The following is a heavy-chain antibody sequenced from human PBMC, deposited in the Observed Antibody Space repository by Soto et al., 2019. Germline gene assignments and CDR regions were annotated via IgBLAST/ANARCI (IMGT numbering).Heavy chain of an antibody. D-gene: IGHD5-18*01. CDR3: ARAYKGGDTAMVDFDY. Sequence: QVQLVQSGAEVKKPGSSVKVSCKASGGTFSSYAISWVRQAPGQGLEWMGGIIPIFGTANYAQKFQGRVTITADESTSTVYMELSRLSSEETAVYYCARAYKGGDTAMVDFDYWGQGTLVTVSS. CDR1: GGTFSSYA. J-gene: IGHJ4*02. V-gene: IGHV1-69*01. CDR2: IIPIFGTA.